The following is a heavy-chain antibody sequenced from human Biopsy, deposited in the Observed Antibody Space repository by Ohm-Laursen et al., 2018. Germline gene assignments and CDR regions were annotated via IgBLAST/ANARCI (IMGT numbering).Heavy chain of an antibody. CDR3: AKGQPDLAVVVAAHWYFDL. V-gene: IGHV3-23*01. CDR1: GFTFSNYA. CDR2: ISDIGSST. J-gene: IGHJ2*01. Sequence: GSLRLSCTASGFTFSNYAMTWVRQAPGKGLEWVSAISDIGSSTFYSDSVKGRFTISRDNSKKTLYLQMNSLRAEDTAIYYCAKGQPDLAVVVAAHWYFDLWGRGTLVTVSS. D-gene: IGHD2-15*01.